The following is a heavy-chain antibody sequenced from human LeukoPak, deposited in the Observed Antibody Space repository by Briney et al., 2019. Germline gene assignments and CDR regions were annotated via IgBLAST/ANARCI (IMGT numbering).Heavy chain of an antibody. J-gene: IGHJ4*02. CDR1: GYTLTSYG. V-gene: IGHV1-18*01. Sequence: ASVKVSCKASGYTLTSYGISWVRQAPGQGLEWMGWISAYNGNTNYAQKLQGRVTMTTDTSTSTAYMELRSLRSDDTAVYYCARGRRGYYYDSSGYYHFDYWGQGTLVTVSS. CDR3: ARGRRGYYYDSSGYYHFDY. CDR2: ISAYNGNT. D-gene: IGHD3-22*01.